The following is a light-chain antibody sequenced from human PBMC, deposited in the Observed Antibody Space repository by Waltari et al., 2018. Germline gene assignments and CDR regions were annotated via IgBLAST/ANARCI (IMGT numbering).Light chain of an antibody. V-gene: IGLV2-14*03. CDR3: SSYISSSTLEL. CDR1: SSDVGTYNY. Sequence: QSALTQPASVSGSPGQSITISCTGTSSDVGTYNYAPWYQQHPGKAPKLMIFDVSIRPSGVSNRFSGSKSGNTASLTISGLQAEDEADYYCSSYISSSTLELFGGGTSLTVL. J-gene: IGLJ2*01. CDR2: DVS.